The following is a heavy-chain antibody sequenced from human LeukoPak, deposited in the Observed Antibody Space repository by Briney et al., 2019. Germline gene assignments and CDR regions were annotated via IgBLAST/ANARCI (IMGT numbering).Heavy chain of an antibody. J-gene: IGHJ4*02. CDR3: ARGGAYYYDSSGYYYAIDY. CDR2: ISAYNGNT. Sequence: ASVKVSCKASGYTFTSYGISWVRQAPGQGLEWMGWISAYNGNTNYAQKLQGRVTITADESTSTAYMELSSLRSEDTAVYYCARGGAYYYDSSGYYYAIDYWGQGTLVTVSS. D-gene: IGHD3-22*01. V-gene: IGHV1-18*01. CDR1: GYTFTSYG.